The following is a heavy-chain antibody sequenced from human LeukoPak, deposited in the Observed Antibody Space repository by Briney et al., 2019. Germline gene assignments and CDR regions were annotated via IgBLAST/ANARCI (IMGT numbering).Heavy chain of an antibody. J-gene: IGHJ3*01. CDR3: AKEFSATPRAAAQTGDAFDV. CDR1: GFTFSSYW. V-gene: IGHV3-74*03. Sequence: PGGSLRLSCAASGFTFSSYWMHWVRQAPGKGLVWVSRIRTDGTITTYADSVKGRFSISRDNAKNTLYLQVNSLRPEDTAVYYCAKEFSATPRAAAQTGDAFDVWGQGTMVTVSS. CDR2: IRTDGTIT. D-gene: IGHD7-27*01.